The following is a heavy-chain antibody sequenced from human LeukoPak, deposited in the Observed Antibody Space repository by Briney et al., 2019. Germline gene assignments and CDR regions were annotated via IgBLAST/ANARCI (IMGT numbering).Heavy chain of an antibody. Sequence: PGGSLRLSCAASGFTVSSSYMSWIRQAPGKGLEWVSVIYSGGSTYYADSVKGRFTVSRDNSKNTLYLDMNSLRAEDTAVYYCAREVNWFDPWGQGTLVTVSS. CDR2: IYSGGST. CDR1: GFTVSSSY. J-gene: IGHJ5*02. V-gene: IGHV3-53*01. CDR3: AREVNWFDP.